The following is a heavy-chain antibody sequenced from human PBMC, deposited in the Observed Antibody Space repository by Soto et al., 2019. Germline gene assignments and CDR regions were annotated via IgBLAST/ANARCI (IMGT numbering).Heavy chain of an antibody. D-gene: IGHD3-22*01. CDR1: GYTFTSYG. V-gene: IGHV1-18*04. CDR2: ISAYNGNT. CDR3: ARDLDRRVVAPPGDY. J-gene: IGHJ4*02. Sequence: QVQLVQSGAEVKKPGASVKVSCKASGYTFTSYGISWVRQAPGQGLEWMGWISAYNGNTNYAQKLQGRVTMTSDTSTSTAYMELRSLRSVDTALYYCARDLDRRVVAPPGDYWGQGTLVNVSS.